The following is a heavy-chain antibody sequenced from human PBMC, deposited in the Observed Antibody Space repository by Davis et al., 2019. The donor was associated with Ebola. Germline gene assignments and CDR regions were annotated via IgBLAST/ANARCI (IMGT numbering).Heavy chain of an antibody. D-gene: IGHD3-3*01. CDR1: GFTFSSYG. J-gene: IGHJ4*02. V-gene: IGHV3-33*01. CDR2: IWYDGSNK. Sequence: GESLKISCAASGFTFSSYGMHWVRQAPGKGLEWVAVIWYDGSNKYYADSVKGRFTISRDNSKNTLYLQMNSLSADDTAVYYCAFGVVFDYWGQGTLVTVSS. CDR3: AFGVVFDY.